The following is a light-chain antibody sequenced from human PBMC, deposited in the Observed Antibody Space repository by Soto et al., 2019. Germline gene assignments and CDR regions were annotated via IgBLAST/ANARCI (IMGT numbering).Light chain of an antibody. CDR1: SRDVGGQNY. V-gene: IGLV2-8*01. CDR3: CSHAGNNDYV. Sequence: QSVLTQPPSASGSPGQSVAISCTGTSRDVGGQNYVPWFQQYPGKAPKLLIYAVSNRPSGVPYRFSGSKSGNTASLTISGLRAEDEADYFCCSHAGNNDYVFGTGTKVTVL. CDR2: AVS. J-gene: IGLJ1*01.